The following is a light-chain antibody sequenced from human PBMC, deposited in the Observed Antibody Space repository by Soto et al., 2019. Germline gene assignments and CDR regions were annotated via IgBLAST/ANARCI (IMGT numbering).Light chain of an antibody. J-gene: IGKJ5*01. CDR1: QSITNY. Sequence: DIRLTQSPSSLSASVGDRVTITCRSSQSITNYLNWYQQKPGKAPKVLIYAASSLQSGVPSRFSGSGSGTDFTLTISSLQPEDFATYYCQQSYSTPRTFGQGTRLEI. CDR2: AAS. V-gene: IGKV1-39*01. CDR3: QQSYSTPRT.